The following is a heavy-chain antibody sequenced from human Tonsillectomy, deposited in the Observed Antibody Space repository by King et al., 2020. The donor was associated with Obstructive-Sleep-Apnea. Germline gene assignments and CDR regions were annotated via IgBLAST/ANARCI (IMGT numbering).Heavy chain of an antibody. CDR2: TRNKADSYTT. CDR3: TRLFASAQGYWLDP. Sequence: VQLVESGGGLVQPGGSLRLSCAASGFTFSDHYMDWVRQAPGKGLEWVGRTRNKADSYTTEYAASVKGRFTISRDDSKNSLYLQMNSLKTEDTAVYYCTRLFASAQGYWLDPWGQGTLVTVSS. CDR1: GFTFSDHY. J-gene: IGHJ5*02. V-gene: IGHV3-72*01.